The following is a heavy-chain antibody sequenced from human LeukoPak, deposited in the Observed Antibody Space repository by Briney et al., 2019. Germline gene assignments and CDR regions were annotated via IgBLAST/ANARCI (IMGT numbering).Heavy chain of an antibody. CDR3: AREGSLGTRDYYYGMDV. V-gene: IGHV4-31*03. J-gene: IGHJ6*02. CDR2: IYYSGST. CDR1: GGSISSGGYY. Sequence: SETLSLTCTVSGGSISSGGYYWSWIRQHPGKGLEWIGYIYYSGSTYYSTSLKSRVTISVDTSKNQFSLKLSSVTAADTAVCYCAREGSLGTRDYYYGMDVWGQGTTVTVS. D-gene: IGHD1-1*01.